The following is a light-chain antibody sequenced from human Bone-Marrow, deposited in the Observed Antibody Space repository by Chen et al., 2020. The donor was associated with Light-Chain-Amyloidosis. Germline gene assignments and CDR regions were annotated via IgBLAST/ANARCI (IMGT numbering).Light chain of an antibody. V-gene: IGLV3-25*03. CDR1: DLPTEY. J-gene: IGLJ2*01. CDR3: QSADSSGTYEVI. Sequence: SYELTQPPSVSLSPGQTVRITCTGDDLPTEYAYWYQQKPGQAPVLVIHRDTARPSGISERFSGSSSGTTSTLTISGGRAEDETGYRCQSADSSGTYEVIFGGGTKLAFL. CDR2: RDT.